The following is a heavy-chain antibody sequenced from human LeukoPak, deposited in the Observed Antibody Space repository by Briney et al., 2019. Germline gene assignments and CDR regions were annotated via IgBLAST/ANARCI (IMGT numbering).Heavy chain of an antibody. CDR3: ASSAAMADGFDY. V-gene: IGHV4-30-2*01. D-gene: IGHD5-18*01. CDR2: IYHSGST. J-gene: IGHJ4*02. CDR1: GGSIISGGYS. Sequence: PSQTLSLTCAVSGGSIISGGYSWGWLRQPPGRGVEWIGYIYHSGSTYYNPSLKSRVTISVDRSKNQFSLKLSSVTAADTAVYYCASSAAMADGFDYWGQGTLVTVSS.